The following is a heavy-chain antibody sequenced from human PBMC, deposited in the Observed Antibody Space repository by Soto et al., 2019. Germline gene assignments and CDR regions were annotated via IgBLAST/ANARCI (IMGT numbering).Heavy chain of an antibody. D-gene: IGHD6-19*01. CDR1: GYDFATYW. J-gene: IGHJ6*02. Sequence: RGESLKISCKGSGYDFATYWIGWVRQMPGKGLEWMGIIYPGDSDTKYSPSFQGQVTISVDKSISTAYLQWSSLKASDTAMYYCARQRYNSGPTDNDMDVWGQGTTVTVSS. CDR3: ARQRYNSGPTDNDMDV. V-gene: IGHV5-51*01. CDR2: IYPGDSDT.